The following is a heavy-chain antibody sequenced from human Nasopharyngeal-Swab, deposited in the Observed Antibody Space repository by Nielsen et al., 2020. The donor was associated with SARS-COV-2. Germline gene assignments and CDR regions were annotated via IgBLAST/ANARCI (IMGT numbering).Heavy chain of an antibody. Sequence: GESLKISCAASGFTFSSYGMRWVRQAPGKGLEWVAVISYDGSNKYYADSVKGRFTISRDNSKNTLYLQMNSLRAEDTAVYYCAKEGRFGEFYFDYWGQGTLVTVSS. J-gene: IGHJ4*02. CDR2: ISYDGSNK. V-gene: IGHV3-30*18. CDR1: GFTFSSYG. CDR3: AKEGRFGEFYFDY. D-gene: IGHD3-10*01.